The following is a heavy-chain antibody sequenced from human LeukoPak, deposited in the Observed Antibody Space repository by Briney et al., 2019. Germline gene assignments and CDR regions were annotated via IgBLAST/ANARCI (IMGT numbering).Heavy chain of an antibody. V-gene: IGHV3-21*04. CDR3: AKAPVTTCRGAFCYPFDY. CDR2: IRSYSSYR. CDR1: GFTFDTYN. D-gene: IGHD2-15*01. Sequence: GGSLRLSCAASGFTFDTYNFNWVRQAPGKGLEWVATIRSYSSYRHYEDSVKGRFTISRDSSKSTLFLQMNRLRPEDAAVYYCAKAPVTTCRGAFCYPFDYWGLGTLVTVSS. J-gene: IGHJ4*02.